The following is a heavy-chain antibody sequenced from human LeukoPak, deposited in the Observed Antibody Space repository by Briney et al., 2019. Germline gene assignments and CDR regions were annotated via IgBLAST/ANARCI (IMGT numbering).Heavy chain of an antibody. V-gene: IGHV4-39*01. CDR1: GGSISSSSYY. CDR3: ARQVGSGWYYPFDY. J-gene: IGHJ4*02. D-gene: IGHD6-19*01. CDR2: IYYSGST. Sequence: SETLSLTCTVSGGSISSSSYYWGWTRQPPGKGLERIGSIYYSGSTYYNPSLKSRVTISVDTSKNQFSLKLSSVTAADTAVYYCARQVGSGWYYPFDYWGQGTLVTVSS.